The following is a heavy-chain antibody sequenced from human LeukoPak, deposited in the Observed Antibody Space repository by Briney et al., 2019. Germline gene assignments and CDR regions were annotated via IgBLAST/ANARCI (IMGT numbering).Heavy chain of an antibody. CDR3: ASLYSGGYYNY. CDR1: AFIFSGHW. D-gene: IGHD1-26*01. Sequence: GGSLRLSCEGSAFIFSGHWMNWVRQTPGKGLEWVSVLYSGGNTYYSDSVKGRFTISRDNSKNTLYLQMNSLRAEDTAVYYCASLYSGGYYNYWGQETLVTVSS. V-gene: IGHV3-53*01. CDR2: LYSGGNT. J-gene: IGHJ4*02.